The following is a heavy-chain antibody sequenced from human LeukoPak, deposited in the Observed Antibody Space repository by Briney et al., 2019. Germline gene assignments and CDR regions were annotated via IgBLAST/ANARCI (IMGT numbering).Heavy chain of an antibody. Sequence: GGSLRLSCAASRFTFDNYAMSWVRQTPGKGLEGVSAIHGSGDRTFYAGSVQGRFTISRDNSKSILYLQMNNLRADDTALYYCAKQRYGSGSSGGEAFDLWGQGTMVTVSS. CDR1: RFTFDNYA. CDR2: IHGSGDRT. D-gene: IGHD3-10*01. J-gene: IGHJ3*01. CDR3: AKQRYGSGSSGGEAFDL. V-gene: IGHV3-23*01.